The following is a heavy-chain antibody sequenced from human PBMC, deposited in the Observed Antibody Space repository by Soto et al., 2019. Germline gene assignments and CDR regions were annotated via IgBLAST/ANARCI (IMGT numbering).Heavy chain of an antibody. J-gene: IGHJ4*02. V-gene: IGHV1-69*01. CDR3: ARDLTYYYDSSGYYFDY. D-gene: IGHD3-22*01. Sequence: QVQLVQSGAEVKKPGSSVKVSCKASGGTFSSYAISWVRQAPGQGLEWMGGIIPIFGTANYAQKFQGRVTITADESTSTAYMELSSLRSEATAVYYCARDLTYYYDSSGYYFDYWGQGPLVTLSS. CDR1: GGTFSSYA. CDR2: IIPIFGTA.